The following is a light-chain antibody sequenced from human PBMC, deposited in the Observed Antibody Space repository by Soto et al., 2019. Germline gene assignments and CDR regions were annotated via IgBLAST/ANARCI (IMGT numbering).Light chain of an antibody. CDR2: DVS. CDR1: QTIASNY. V-gene: IGKV3-20*01. CDR3: PHHNNSPLIT. J-gene: IGKJ5*01. Sequence: VWRQSQGSLSXXPGDXATLXXRXIQTIASNYLAWYQQKPCQSPMLLIYDVSNSSTCIPDSFSGRRSGTDFNLTISRMEPVDFAACYCPHHNNSPLITFGQ.